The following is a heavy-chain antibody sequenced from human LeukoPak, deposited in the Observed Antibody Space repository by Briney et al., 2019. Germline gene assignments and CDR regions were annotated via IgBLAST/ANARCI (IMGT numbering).Heavy chain of an antibody. CDR1: GFIFSNYN. CDR3: ARDRSGSYCTDF. CDR2: IGTDTTTT. D-gene: IGHD1-26*01. J-gene: IGHJ4*02. Sequence: GGPLRLSCEASGFIFSNYNFNWVRQAPGKGPEWISYIGTDTTTTYYADSFKGRFAISRDNAKNSLYLYIHSLTGEDTAVYYCARDRSGSYCTDFWGRGTLVTVS. V-gene: IGHV3-48*01.